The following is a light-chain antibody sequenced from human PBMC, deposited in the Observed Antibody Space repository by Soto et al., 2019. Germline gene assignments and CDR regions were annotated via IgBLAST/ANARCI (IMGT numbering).Light chain of an antibody. CDR1: QSVSRY. V-gene: IGKV1-39*01. CDR3: QQSYITPPIN. Sequence: DVQMTQSPSSLSELVGYRVTITCRASQSVSRYLNWYQHKPGKAPKLLINAASNLRSGVPSRFSGSGSGTDFTLTIDGLQPEDFAVYYCQQSYITPPINCGKGARRAIK. CDR2: AAS. J-gene: IGKJ5*01.